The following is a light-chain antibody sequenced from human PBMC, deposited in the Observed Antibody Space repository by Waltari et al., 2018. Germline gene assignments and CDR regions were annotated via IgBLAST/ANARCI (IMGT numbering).Light chain of an antibody. Sequence: QSALTQPASVSGSPGQPLTISCTGTSSDLGRYNFASCYQHHPGNAPKPLLYEVTKRPSGVSDRFSGSKSGNTASLTISGLQAEDDADYYCYSSAMSAFVVFGGGTKLTVL. CDR3: YSSAMSAFVV. V-gene: IGLV2-23*02. CDR2: EVT. J-gene: IGLJ3*02. CDR1: SSDLGRYNF.